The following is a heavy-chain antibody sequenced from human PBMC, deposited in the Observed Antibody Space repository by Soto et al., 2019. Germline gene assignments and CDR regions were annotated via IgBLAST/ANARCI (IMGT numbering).Heavy chain of an antibody. V-gene: IGHV1-2*02. CDR2: INPNTSAT. CDR1: GYIFTGYF. J-gene: IGHJ6*02. CDR3: TTLSYLYYDGMDV. Sequence: ASVKVSCKASGYIFTGYFIQWLRQAPGQGLEWMGWINPNTSATNYAQKFQGRVTMTRDTSLGAAYMELTSLKPDDTAVYYCTTLSYLYYDGMDVWGQGTTVTVSS. D-gene: IGHD2-2*01.